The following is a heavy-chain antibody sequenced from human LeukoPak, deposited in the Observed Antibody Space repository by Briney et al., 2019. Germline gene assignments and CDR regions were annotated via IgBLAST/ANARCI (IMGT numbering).Heavy chain of an antibody. CDR2: IRSKTNSYAT. V-gene: IGHV3-73*01. D-gene: IGHD3-22*01. CDR1: GFTFSGSA. J-gene: IGHJ4*02. Sequence: GGSLRLSCAASGFTFSGSAMHWVRQASGEGLGWVGRIRSKTNSYATAYAASVKGRFTISRDDSKNTAYLQMNSLKTEDTAVYYCTRYYYDGSGYYYLFDYWGQGTLVTVSS. CDR3: TRYYYDGSGYYYLFDY.